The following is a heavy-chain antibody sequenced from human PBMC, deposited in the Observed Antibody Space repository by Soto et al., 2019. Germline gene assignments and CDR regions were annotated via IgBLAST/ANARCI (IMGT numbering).Heavy chain of an antibody. D-gene: IGHD2-2*01. CDR1: GFTFSSYA. CDR2: ISGSGGST. Sequence: GGSLRLSCAASGFTFSSYAMSWVRQAPGKGLEWVSAISGSGGSTYYADSVKGRFTISRDNSKNTLYLQMNSLRAEDTAVYYCAKDDCSSTSCRYYYYYMDVWGKGTTVTVSS. V-gene: IGHV3-23*01. CDR3: AKDDCSSTSCRYYYYYMDV. J-gene: IGHJ6*03.